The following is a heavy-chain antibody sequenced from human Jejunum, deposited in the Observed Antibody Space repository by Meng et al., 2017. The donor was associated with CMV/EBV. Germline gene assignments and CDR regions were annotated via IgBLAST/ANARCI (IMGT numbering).Heavy chain of an antibody. CDR3: ARLEPLAAGGFFDY. J-gene: IGHJ4*02. Sequence: GFTFSTDGINWVRQSPGAGLEWVSSISPSGSYKYYADSVKGRFTISRDNAKNSVHLDMNSLRAEDTAVYYCARLEPLAAGGFFDYWGQGTPVTVSS. V-gene: IGHV3-21*06. CDR2: ISPSGSYK. CDR1: GFTFSTDG. D-gene: IGHD6-13*01.